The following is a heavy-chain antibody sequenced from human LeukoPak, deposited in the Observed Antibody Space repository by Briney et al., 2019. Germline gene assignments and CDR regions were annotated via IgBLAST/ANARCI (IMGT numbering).Heavy chain of an antibody. J-gene: IGHJ4*02. D-gene: IGHD3-22*01. Sequence: PGRSLRLSCAASGFTFSSYGMHWVRQAPGKGLEWVAVIWYDGSTKYYADSVRGRFTISRDNSKNTLYLEMNRLRAEDTAMYYCARAYAGDSSGYYYGDWGQGTLVTVSS. CDR3: ARAYAGDSSGYYYGD. V-gene: IGHV3-33*01. CDR2: IWYDGSTK. CDR1: GFTFSSYG.